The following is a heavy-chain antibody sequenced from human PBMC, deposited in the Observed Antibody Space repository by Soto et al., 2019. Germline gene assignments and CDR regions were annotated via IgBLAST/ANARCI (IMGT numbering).Heavy chain of an antibody. V-gene: IGHV3-48*01. CDR3: ARAAGGSWLKYYFDY. Sequence: EVQLVESGGGLVQPGGSLRLSCAASGFTFSSYSMNWVRQAPGKGLEWVSYISSSSSTIYYADSVKGRFTISRDNAKNSLYLQMNSLRAEDTAVYYCARAAGGSWLKYYFDYWGQGTLVTVSS. J-gene: IGHJ4*02. CDR1: GFTFSSYS. CDR2: ISSSSSTI. D-gene: IGHD1-26*01.